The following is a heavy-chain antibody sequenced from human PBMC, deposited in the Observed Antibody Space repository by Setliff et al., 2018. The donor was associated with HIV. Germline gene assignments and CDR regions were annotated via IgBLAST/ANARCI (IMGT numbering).Heavy chain of an antibody. Sequence: GASVKVSCKASGYTFTNYYIHWVRQAPGQGLEWMGVINPSGGNTGYAPKLQGGVTITRDTSTSTVYMELSSLRSEDTAVYYCARGLYYSGSSALSGDVWGKGTTVTVS. CDR2: INPSGGNT. J-gene: IGHJ6*03. CDR1: GYTFTNYY. D-gene: IGHD3-22*01. V-gene: IGHV1-46*01. CDR3: ARGLYYSGSSALSGDV.